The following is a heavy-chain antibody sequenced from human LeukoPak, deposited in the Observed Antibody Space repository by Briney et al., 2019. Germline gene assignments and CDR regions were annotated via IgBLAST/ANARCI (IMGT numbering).Heavy chain of an antibody. CDR1: GFTFSSNA. CDR3: AKDIAGAGRSPFDI. V-gene: IGHV3-23*01. CDR2: ISGSGGYT. J-gene: IGHJ3*02. D-gene: IGHD6-13*01. Sequence: PGGSLRLSCAASGFTFSSNAMSWVRQAPGKGLEWVSSISGSGGYTYYADSVKGRFTTSRDNPKNTLYLQMNSLRAEDTAVYYCAKDIAGAGRSPFDIWGQGTMVTVSS.